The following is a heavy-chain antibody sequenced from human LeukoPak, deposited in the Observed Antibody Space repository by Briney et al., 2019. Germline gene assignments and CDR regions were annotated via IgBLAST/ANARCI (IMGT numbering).Heavy chain of an antibody. CDR2: IYTRGST. V-gene: IGHV4-61*02. J-gene: IGHJ3*02. CDR3: ASIRGGYSYGYDAFDI. CDR1: GGSISSGSYY. D-gene: IGHD5-18*01. Sequence: SETLSLTCTVSGGSISSGSYYWSWIRQPAGKGLEWIGRIYTRGSTNYNPSLKSRVTISVDTSKNQFSLKLSSVTAADTAVYYCASIRGGYSYGYDAFDIWGQGTMVTVSS.